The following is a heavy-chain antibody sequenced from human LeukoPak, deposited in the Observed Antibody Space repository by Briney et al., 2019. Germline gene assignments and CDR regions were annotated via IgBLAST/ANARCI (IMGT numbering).Heavy chain of an antibody. CDR3: ARGRYNTTWTDLNWFDP. Sequence: PGGSLRLSCAASGFTFSSYPMHWVRQAPGKGLEWVVVISYDGTNKYYADSVKGRFTISRDNSKNTLYLQMNSLRAEDTAVYYCARGRYNTTWTDLNWFDPWGQGTLVTVSS. J-gene: IGHJ5*02. V-gene: IGHV3-30-3*01. D-gene: IGHD3/OR15-3a*01. CDR2: ISYDGTNK. CDR1: GFTFSSYP.